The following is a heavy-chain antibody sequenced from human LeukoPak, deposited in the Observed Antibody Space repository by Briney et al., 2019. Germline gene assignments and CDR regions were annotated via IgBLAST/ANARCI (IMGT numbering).Heavy chain of an antibody. D-gene: IGHD2-15*01. CDR2: ISSGSTYI. V-gene: IGHV3-21*01. CDR3: ARGSSPGISTYYVTY. CDR1: GFTFSNYV. J-gene: IGHJ4*02. Sequence: VGSHRLSCVASGFTFSNYVMNWVRQAPGGGLEWVSSISSGSTYIYYADSVKGRFTLSRDNAKNSLYLQMNKVRAEYVVVFYYARGSSPGISTYYVTYWGPRALVTVSS.